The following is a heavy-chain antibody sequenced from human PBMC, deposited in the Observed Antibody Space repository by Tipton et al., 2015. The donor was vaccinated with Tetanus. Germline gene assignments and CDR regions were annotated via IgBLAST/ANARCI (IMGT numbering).Heavy chain of an antibody. V-gene: IGHV1-8*02. J-gene: IGHJ5*02. CDR1: GYTFTNYG. CDR3: ARNPSLTGWFDP. Sequence: QLVQSGAEVREPGASVKVSCKAFGYTFTNYGIHWVRQAPGQGLEWLGWMNPNSGNTGYSQKFQGRVTMTRDTSITTAYLELTSLRSEDTAVYYCARNPSLTGWFDPWGQGTLVTVSS. CDR2: MNPNSGNT.